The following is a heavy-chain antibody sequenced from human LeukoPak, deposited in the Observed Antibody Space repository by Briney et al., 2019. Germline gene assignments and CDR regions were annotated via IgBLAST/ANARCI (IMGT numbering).Heavy chain of an antibody. CDR2: IISNVGST. V-gene: IGHV3-64D*06. Sequence: PGGSLRLSWSASGFTFSSYAMHWVRQAPGKVLEYVSAIISNVGSTYYADSVKGRLTISRDNSQNTLYLQMSSLRAEDTAVYYCVKDLGPSGYYLFDYWGQGTLVTVSS. D-gene: IGHD3-22*01. J-gene: IGHJ4*02. CDR3: VKDLGPSGYYLFDY. CDR1: GFTFSSYA.